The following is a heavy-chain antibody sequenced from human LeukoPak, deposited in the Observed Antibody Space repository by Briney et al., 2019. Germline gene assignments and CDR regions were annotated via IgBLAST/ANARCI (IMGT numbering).Heavy chain of an antibody. Sequence: PGGSLRLSCAASGFTFNTYSMNWVRQAPGKGLVWVSRIKNDGSDTTYADSVKGRFTISRDNAKNTLYLQMNSLRAEDTAVYYCARGNRGPDYWGQGTLVTVSS. V-gene: IGHV3-74*01. CDR2: IKNDGSDT. J-gene: IGHJ4*02. CDR1: GFTFNTYS. CDR3: ARGNRGPDY.